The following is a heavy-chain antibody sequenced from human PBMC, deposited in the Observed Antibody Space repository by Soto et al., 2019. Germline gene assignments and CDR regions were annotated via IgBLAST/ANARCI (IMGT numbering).Heavy chain of an antibody. V-gene: IGHV1-18*04. J-gene: IGHJ5*02. D-gene: IGHD2-15*01. CDR3: ASDWTSPSCVSSSCPRGGWFDP. Sequence: QVQLVQSGPEVKKPGASVKGSCKASGYTLTDHGISWVRQAPGQGLEWMGWINPYNANTRYGEKVQGRVTMTTDTASTVYMELTGLTSDDTAVYYCASDWTSPSCVSSSCPRGGWFDPWGQGTLVTVSS. CDR1: GYTLTDHG. CDR2: INPYNANT.